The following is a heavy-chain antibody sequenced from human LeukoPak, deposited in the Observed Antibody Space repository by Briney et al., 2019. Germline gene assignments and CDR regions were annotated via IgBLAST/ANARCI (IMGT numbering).Heavy chain of an antibody. V-gene: IGHV3-21*01. CDR1: GFTFSSYS. D-gene: IGHD5-18*01. Sequence: PGGSLRLSCAASGFTFSSYSMNWVRPAPGKGLEWVSSISSSSSYIYYADSVKGRFTISRDNAKNSLYLQMNSLRAEDTAVYYCARGHTAFFDYWGQGTLVTVSS. J-gene: IGHJ4*02. CDR3: ARGHTAFFDY. CDR2: ISSSSSYI.